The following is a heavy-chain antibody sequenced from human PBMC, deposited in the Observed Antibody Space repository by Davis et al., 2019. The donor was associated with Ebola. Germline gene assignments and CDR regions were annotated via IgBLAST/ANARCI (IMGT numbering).Heavy chain of an antibody. J-gene: IGHJ4*02. D-gene: IGHD4-23*01. Sequence: GSLRLSCTVSGGSISSYYWSWIRQPPGKGLEWIGEIYHVGSTNYNPSLKSRVTISVDTSKNQFSLKLSSVTAADTAVYYCARGTYGGNPGVYYWGQGTLVTVSS. CDR1: GGSISSYY. CDR2: IYHVGST. CDR3: ARGTYGGNPGVYY. V-gene: IGHV4-59*12.